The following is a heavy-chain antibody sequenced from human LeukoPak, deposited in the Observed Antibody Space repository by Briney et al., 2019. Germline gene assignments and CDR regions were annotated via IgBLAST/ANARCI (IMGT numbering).Heavy chain of an antibody. Sequence: GGSLRLSCAASGLTFSSHGMHWVRQAPGKGLERVAVIWYDGSKKYYGDSVKGRFTISRDDSRNTLYLQMESLRVEDTAVYYCARVWGMGYTADYWGQGTLVTVSS. J-gene: IGHJ4*02. V-gene: IGHV3-33*01. CDR3: ARVWGMGYTADY. D-gene: IGHD3-16*01. CDR2: IWYDGSKK. CDR1: GLTFSSHG.